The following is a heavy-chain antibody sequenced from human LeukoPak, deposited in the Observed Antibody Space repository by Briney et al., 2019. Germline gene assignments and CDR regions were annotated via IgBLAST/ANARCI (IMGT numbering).Heavy chain of an antibody. Sequence: GGSLRLPCTASGFTFGDYAMSWVRQAPGKGLEWVSFIRSKGYGGTTEYAVSVKGRFTISRHDSKSIAYLQMNSLKTEDTAVYYCTRVSLVAASVFFDYWGQGTLVTVSS. CDR3: TRVSLVAASVFFDY. V-gene: IGHV3-49*04. D-gene: IGHD2-15*01. CDR1: GFTFGDYA. CDR2: IRSKGYGGTT. J-gene: IGHJ4*02.